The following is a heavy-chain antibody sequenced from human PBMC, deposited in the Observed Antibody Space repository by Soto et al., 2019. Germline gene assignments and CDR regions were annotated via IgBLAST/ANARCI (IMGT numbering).Heavy chain of an antibody. V-gene: IGHV3-30-3*01. CDR2: VSYDGSKQ. J-gene: IGHJ4*02. CDR3: ARDRVYYYDNSGYYNFDY. Sequence: ESGGGVVQPGRSLRVSCAASGFTFSNYAMQWVRQAPGKGLEWVEVVSYDGSKQFYADSVEGRFTISRDSSKSTLYLHMDNLRDEDTAVYYCARDRVYYYDNSGYYNFDYWGQGTLVTVSS. D-gene: IGHD3-22*01. CDR1: GFTFSNYA.